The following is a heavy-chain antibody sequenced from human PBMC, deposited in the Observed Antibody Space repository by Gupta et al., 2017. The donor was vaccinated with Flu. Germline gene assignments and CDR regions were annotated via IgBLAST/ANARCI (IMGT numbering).Heavy chain of an antibody. CDR2: ISGSGGST. V-gene: IGHV3-23*01. CDR3: VGGKGQLRVDY. D-gene: IGHD1-7*01. Sequence: EVQLLESGGGLVQPGGSLSLSCAASGFTFSSYALSWVRQAPGKGLEWVSAISGSGGSTYYAGSVKGRFTISRDNSKNTLYLQMNSLRAEDTAVYYCVGGKGQLRVDYWGQGTLVTVSS. J-gene: IGHJ4*02. CDR1: GFTFSSYA.